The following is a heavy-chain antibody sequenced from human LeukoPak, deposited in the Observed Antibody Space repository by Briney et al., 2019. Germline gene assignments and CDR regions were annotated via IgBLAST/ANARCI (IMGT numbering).Heavy chain of an antibody. V-gene: IGHV3-30*18. CDR3: AKDIVVVAATLYYYYGMGV. J-gene: IGHJ6*02. Sequence: GGSLRLSCAASGFTFSSYGMHWVRQAPGKGLEWVAVISYDGSNKYYADSVKGRFTISRDNSKNTLYLQMNSLRAEDTAVYYCAKDIVVVAATLYYYYGMGVWGQGTTVTVSS. D-gene: IGHD2-15*01. CDR1: GFTFSSYG. CDR2: ISYDGSNK.